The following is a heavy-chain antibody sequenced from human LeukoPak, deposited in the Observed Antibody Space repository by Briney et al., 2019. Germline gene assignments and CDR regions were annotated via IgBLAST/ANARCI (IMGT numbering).Heavy chain of an antibody. D-gene: IGHD2-8*02. J-gene: IGHJ2*01. CDR2: ISYDGSNK. Sequence: GGSLRLSCAASGFTFSSYAMHWVRQAPGKGLEWVAVISYDGSNKYYADSVKGRFTISRDNAKNTVYLQMNSLRVEDTAVYYCARDSNTDWYFDLWGRGTLVTVSS. CDR3: ARDSNTDWYFDL. CDR1: GFTFSSYA. V-gene: IGHV3-30*04.